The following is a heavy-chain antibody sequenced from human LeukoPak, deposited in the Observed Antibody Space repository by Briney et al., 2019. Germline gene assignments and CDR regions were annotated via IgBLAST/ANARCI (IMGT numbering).Heavy chain of an antibody. Sequence: ASVKVSCKAPGCTYTSYYMHWVRQAPGQGLEWMGIINPSSGGATYAQKFQDRVTMTRDTSTSTVYLELSSLRSEDTAVYYCARGYSSSWRDLFDYWGQGTLVTVSS. V-gene: IGHV1-46*01. CDR2: INPSSGGA. CDR3: ARGYSSSWRDLFDY. CDR1: GCTYTSYY. D-gene: IGHD6-13*01. J-gene: IGHJ4*02.